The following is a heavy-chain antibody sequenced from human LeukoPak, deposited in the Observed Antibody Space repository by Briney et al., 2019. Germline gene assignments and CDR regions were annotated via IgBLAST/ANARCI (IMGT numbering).Heavy chain of an antibody. V-gene: IGHV1-69*05. CDR3: ARVGVYYDSSGYYFDY. CDR2: IIPIFGTA. CDR1: GGTFSSYA. J-gene: IGHJ4*02. D-gene: IGHD3-22*01. Sequence: ASVKVSCXASGGTFSSYAISWVRQAPGQGLEWMGRIIPIFGTANYAQKFQGRVTITTDESTSTAYMELSSLRSEDTAVYYCARVGVYYDSSGYYFDYWGQGTLVTVSS.